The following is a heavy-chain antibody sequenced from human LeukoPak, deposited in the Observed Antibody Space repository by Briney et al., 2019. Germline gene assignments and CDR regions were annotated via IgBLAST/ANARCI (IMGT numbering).Heavy chain of an antibody. CDR1: GFTISSYH. D-gene: IGHD2-2*01. J-gene: IGHJ3*02. CDR3: ARDSTFDI. Sequence: GGSLRLSCAASGFTISSYHMSWVRQAPGKGLEWVSVLYTGGKTSYAGAVRGRFTVSRDNSKNTLPLEMNSLRAEDTAVYYCARDSTFDIWGQGTVVTVSS. CDR2: LYTGGKT. V-gene: IGHV3-53*01.